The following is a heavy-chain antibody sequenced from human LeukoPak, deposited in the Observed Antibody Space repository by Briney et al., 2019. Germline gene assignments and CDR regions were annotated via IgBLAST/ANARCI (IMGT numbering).Heavy chain of an antibody. D-gene: IGHD1-26*01. V-gene: IGHV3-30*04. CDR2: ISYDGSNK. CDR1: GFTFSSYA. J-gene: IGHJ3*02. CDR3: ARVGIVGATRKLVFDAFGI. Sequence: AGGSLRLSCAASGFTFSSYAMHWVRQAPGKGLEWVAVISYDGSNKYYADSVKGRFTISRDNSKNTLYLQMNSLRAEDTAVYYCARVGIVGATRKLVFDAFGIWGQGTMVTVSS.